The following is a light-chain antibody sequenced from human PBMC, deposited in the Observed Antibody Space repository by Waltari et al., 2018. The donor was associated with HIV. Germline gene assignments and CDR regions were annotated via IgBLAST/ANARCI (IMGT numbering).Light chain of an antibody. CDR2: DVS. J-gene: IGLJ2*01. V-gene: IGLV2-14*03. CDR3: SSYTSSSTKV. CDR1: SSDIDGYNY. Sequence: HSALTQPASVSGSPGQSITIPCTGTSSDIDGYNYVSWYQQHPGKAPKLMIYDVSNRPSGLSNRFSGSKSGNTASLTISGLQAEDEADYYCSSYTSSSTKVFGGGTKLTVL.